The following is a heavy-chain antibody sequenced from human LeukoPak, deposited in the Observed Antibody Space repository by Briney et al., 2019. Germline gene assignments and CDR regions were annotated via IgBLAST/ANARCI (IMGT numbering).Heavy chain of an antibody. J-gene: IGHJ5*02. Sequence: SETLSLTCTVSGGSISSSSYYWGWIRQPPGKGLEWIGSIYYSGSTYYNPSLKSRVTIYVDTSKNQFSLKLSSVTAADTAVYYCARQPIHPRSRWFDPWGQGTLVTVSS. CDR1: GGSISSSSYY. D-gene: IGHD3-3*01. CDR2: IYYSGST. V-gene: IGHV4-39*01. CDR3: ARQPIHPRSRWFDP.